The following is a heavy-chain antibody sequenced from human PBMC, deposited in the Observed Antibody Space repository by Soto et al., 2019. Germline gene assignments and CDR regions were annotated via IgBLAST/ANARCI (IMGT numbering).Heavy chain of an antibody. CDR1: GGSISSYY. V-gene: IGHV4-39*01. Sequence: PSETLSLTCTVSGGSISSYYWGWIRQPPGKGLEWIGSIYYSGSTYYNPSLKSRVTISVDTSKNQFSLKLSSVTAADTAVYYCARRYSGYGDYWGQGTLVTVSS. CDR3: ARRYSGYGDY. J-gene: IGHJ4*02. D-gene: IGHD5-12*01. CDR2: IYYSGST.